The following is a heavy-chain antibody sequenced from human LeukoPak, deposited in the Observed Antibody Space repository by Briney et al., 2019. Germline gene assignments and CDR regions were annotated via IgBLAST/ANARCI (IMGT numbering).Heavy chain of an antibody. V-gene: IGHV5-51*01. Sequence: GESLKISCKGSGYTFATSWIGWVRQMPGKVLEWMGIIYPGDSDTRYSPSFQGQVTISADKSISTAYLQWSSLRASDTAMYYCARQGYSSSSGGWFDPWGQGTLVTVSS. CDR1: GYTFATSW. CDR3: ARQGYSSSSGGWFDP. CDR2: IYPGDSDT. J-gene: IGHJ5*02. D-gene: IGHD6-6*01.